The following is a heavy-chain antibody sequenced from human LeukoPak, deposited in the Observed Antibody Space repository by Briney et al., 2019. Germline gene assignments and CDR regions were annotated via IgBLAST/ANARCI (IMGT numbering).Heavy chain of an antibody. CDR2: IIPSLSTA. CDR1: GGTFSSYA. CDR3: AADTRGSTYYMDV. D-gene: IGHD1-26*01. J-gene: IGHJ6*03. Sequence: GASVKVSCKASGGTFSSYAISWVRQAPGQGLEWMGGIIPSLSTANYAQKFQGRATITTDESTSTAYMDLSSLRPEDTAVYYCAADTRGSTYYMDVWSKGTTLTVSS. V-gene: IGHV1-69*05.